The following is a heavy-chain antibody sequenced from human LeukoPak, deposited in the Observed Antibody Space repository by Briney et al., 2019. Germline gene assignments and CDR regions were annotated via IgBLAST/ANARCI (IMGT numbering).Heavy chain of an antibody. Sequence: SETLSLTCTVSGGSISSGGYYWSWIRQPPGKGLEWIGYIYYSGSTYYNPSLKSRVTISVDTSKNQFSLKLSSVTAADTAVYYCASASYGDYVLTFDPWGQGTLVTVSS. CDR3: ASASYGDYVLTFDP. D-gene: IGHD4-17*01. CDR2: IYYSGST. J-gene: IGHJ5*02. CDR1: GGSISSGGYY. V-gene: IGHV4-30-4*08.